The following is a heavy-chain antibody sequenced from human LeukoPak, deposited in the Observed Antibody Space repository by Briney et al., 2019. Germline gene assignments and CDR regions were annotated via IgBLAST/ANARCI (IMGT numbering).Heavy chain of an antibody. Sequence: VASVKVSCKASGYTFTSYYMHWVRQAPGQGLEWMGIINPSGGSTSYAQKFQGRVTMTRDMSTSTVYMELRSLRSDDTAVYYCASGGLLVYPDTNWFNPWGQGTLIIVSS. J-gene: IGHJ5*02. D-gene: IGHD2-8*01. CDR2: INPSGGST. V-gene: IGHV1-46*01. CDR1: GYTFTSYY. CDR3: ASGGLLVYPDTNWFNP.